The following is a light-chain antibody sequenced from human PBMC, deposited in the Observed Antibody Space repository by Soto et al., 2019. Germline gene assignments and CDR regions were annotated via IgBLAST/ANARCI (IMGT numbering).Light chain of an antibody. CDR3: QQYYRYPYT. J-gene: IGKJ2*01. CDR1: QSVLYSSNNKNY. Sequence: DIVMTQSPDSLAVSLGERATINCKSSQSVLYSSNNKNYLAWYQLKPGQPPRLLIYWASTRESGVPDRFSGSGSGTDLTLTISGLQAEDVAAYYCQQYYRYPYTFGQGTNLEIK. V-gene: IGKV4-1*01. CDR2: WAS.